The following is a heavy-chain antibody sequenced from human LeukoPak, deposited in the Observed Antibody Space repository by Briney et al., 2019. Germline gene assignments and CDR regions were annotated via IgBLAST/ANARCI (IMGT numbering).Heavy chain of an antibody. V-gene: IGHV4-34*01. D-gene: IGHD3-10*01. CDR3: ARSSFGELFF. CDR1: GGSFSGYY. J-gene: IGHJ4*02. CDR2: INHSGST. Sequence: SETLSLTCAVYGGSFSGYYWSWIRQPPGKGLEWIGEINHSGSTNYNPSLKSRVTISVDTSKNQFSLKLSSVTAADTAVYYCARSSFGELFFRGQGTLVTSSS.